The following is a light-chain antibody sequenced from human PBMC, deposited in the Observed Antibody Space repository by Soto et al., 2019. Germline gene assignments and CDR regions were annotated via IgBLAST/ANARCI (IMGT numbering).Light chain of an antibody. J-gene: IGLJ3*02. CDR1: SSDVGAYNF. CDR3: XSCAASYSFWV. Sequence: QSALTQPRSVSGSPGQSVTISCTGTSSDVGAYNFVSWYQQHPGKAPKLVIYDVTERPSGVPDRFSGSKSGNTASLTISGXXXXXEGDYYCXSCAASYSFWVXGGGTKLTVL. V-gene: IGLV2-11*01. CDR2: DVT.